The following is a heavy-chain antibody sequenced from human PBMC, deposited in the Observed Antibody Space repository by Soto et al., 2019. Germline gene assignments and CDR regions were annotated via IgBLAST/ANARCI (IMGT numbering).Heavy chain of an antibody. CDR2: IYSDGST. J-gene: IGHJ6*02. CDR1: GFIVSDNC. V-gene: IGHV3-53*01. Sequence: EVQLVESGGGVVQPGGSLRLSCAISGFIVSDNCMSWVRQAPGKGLEWVSVIYSDGSTYYVDSVQGRFTISRDNSENTLFLQMSSLRVEDTAVYYCARTRLYDASGYYYYYYGMDVWGQGTTVTVSS. D-gene: IGHD3-22*01. CDR3: ARTRLYDASGYYYYYYGMDV.